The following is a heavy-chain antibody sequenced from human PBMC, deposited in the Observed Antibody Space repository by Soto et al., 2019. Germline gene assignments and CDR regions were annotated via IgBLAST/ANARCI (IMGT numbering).Heavy chain of an antibody. J-gene: IGHJ6*02. D-gene: IGHD2-2*01. CDR3: ARLQFYCSRNSRYGFYYYAVDV. CDR2: IYYGGSP. CDR1: GGSISSSNYY. Sequence: SETLSLTCTVSGGSISSSNYYWVWIRQPPGKGLEWLGKIYYGGSPYNNPSLKSRLTISVDTSRNQFSLNLGSVTAADTAVYYCARLQFYCSRNSRYGFYYYAVDVWGQGTTVTVSS. V-gene: IGHV4-39*01.